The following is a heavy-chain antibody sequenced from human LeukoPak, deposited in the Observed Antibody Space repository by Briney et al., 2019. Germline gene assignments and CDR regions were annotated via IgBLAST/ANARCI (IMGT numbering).Heavy chain of an antibody. D-gene: IGHD5-18*01. Sequence: GGSLRLSCVASGFTFSFYGMHWVRQAPGKGLEWVSAISGSGGSTYYADSVKGRFTISRDNSKNTLYLQMNSLRAEDTAVYYCAKIKDTAMVIDAPDYWGQGTLVTVSS. CDR1: GFTFSFYG. CDR2: ISGSGGST. CDR3: AKIKDTAMVIDAPDY. V-gene: IGHV3-23*01. J-gene: IGHJ4*02.